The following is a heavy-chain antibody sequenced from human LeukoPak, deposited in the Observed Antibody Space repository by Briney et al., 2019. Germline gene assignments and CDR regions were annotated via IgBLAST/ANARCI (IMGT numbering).Heavy chain of an antibody. CDR1: GGSISSYY. D-gene: IGHD6-13*01. Sequence: SETLSLTCTVSGGSISSYYWSWIRQPAGKGLEWIGRIYTSGSTNYNPSLKSRVTMSVDTSKNQFSLKLSSVTAADTAVYYCARDTAYSSSWHWVYDYYYYMDVWGKGTTVTISS. CDR2: IYTSGST. CDR3: ARDTAYSSSWHWVYDYYYYMDV. V-gene: IGHV4-4*07. J-gene: IGHJ6*03.